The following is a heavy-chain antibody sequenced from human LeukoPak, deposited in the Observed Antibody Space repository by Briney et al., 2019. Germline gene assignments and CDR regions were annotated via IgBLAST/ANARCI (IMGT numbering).Heavy chain of an antibody. D-gene: IGHD1-1*01. CDR2: VSAYNGNT. J-gene: IGHJ6*03. V-gene: IGHV1-18*01. Sequence: ASVKVSCKASGYTFTSYGISWVRQAPGQGLEWMGWVSAYNGNTNYAQKLQGRVTMTTDTSTGTAYMELRSLRSDDTAVYYCARGAHERGYYYYYMDVWGKGTTVTVSS. CDR1: GYTFTSYG. CDR3: ARGAHERGYYYYYMDV.